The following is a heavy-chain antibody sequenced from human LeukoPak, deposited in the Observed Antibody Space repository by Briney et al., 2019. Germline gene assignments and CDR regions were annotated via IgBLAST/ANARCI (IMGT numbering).Heavy chain of an antibody. CDR3: ARQYSGYLDWFDP. CDR2: IYYSGST. V-gene: IGHV4-59*08. D-gene: IGHD5-12*01. CDR1: GGSISSYY. Sequence: SETLSLTCTVSGGSISSYYWSWIRQPPGNGLEWIGYIYYSGSTNYNPSLKSRVTISVDTSKNQFSLKLSSVTAADTAVYYCARQYSGYLDWFDPWGQGTLVTVSS. J-gene: IGHJ5*02.